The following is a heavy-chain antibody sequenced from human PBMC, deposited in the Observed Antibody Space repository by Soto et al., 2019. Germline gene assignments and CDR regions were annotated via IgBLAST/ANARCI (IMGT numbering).Heavy chain of an antibody. D-gene: IGHD5-18*01. CDR2: IIPIFGTA. Sequence: GAAVQVSCKASGGTFSSYAISWVRQAPGQGLEWMGGIIPIFGTANDAQNGQGRVQITADKSTSTAYMELRSLRSEDTAVYYCARDPLTATADLYYYYGMDVWGQGTTVTVSS. V-gene: IGHV1-69*06. J-gene: IGHJ6*02. CDR3: ARDPLTATADLYYYYGMDV. CDR1: GGTFSSYA.